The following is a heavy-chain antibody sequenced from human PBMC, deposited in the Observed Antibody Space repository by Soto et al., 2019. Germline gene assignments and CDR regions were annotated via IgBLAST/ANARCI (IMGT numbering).Heavy chain of an antibody. J-gene: IGHJ4*02. Sequence: QITLNESGPTVVRPTETLTLTCRFSGFSLTTSGVGVGWIRQSPGKAPEWLALIYWDDDKRYSASLKSRLTITKDTSKIQVVLTVSDLDTTDTATYYCAHRVLRTVFGLVTTTAIYFDLWGQGTPVAVSS. CDR3: AHRVLRTVFGLVTTTAIYFDL. CDR1: GFSLTTSGVG. CDR2: IYWDDDK. D-gene: IGHD3-3*01. V-gene: IGHV2-5*02.